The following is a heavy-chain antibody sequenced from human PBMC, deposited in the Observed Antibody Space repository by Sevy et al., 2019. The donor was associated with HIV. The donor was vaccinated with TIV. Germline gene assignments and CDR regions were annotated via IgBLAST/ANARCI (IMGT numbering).Heavy chain of an antibody. CDR2: FDPQDDQI. Sequence: ASVKVSCKVSGYTLTKLAIHWVRQAPGKGLEWMGDFDPQDDQILYAQRFQGRLTMTEDTSTETAYMEQSSLTSEDTAVYYCATVGLTYYTGSSSYQGDWFDPWGQGTLVTVSS. CDR3: ATVGLTYYTGSSSYQGDWFDP. J-gene: IGHJ5*02. D-gene: IGHD3-10*01. V-gene: IGHV1-24*01. CDR1: GYTLTKLA.